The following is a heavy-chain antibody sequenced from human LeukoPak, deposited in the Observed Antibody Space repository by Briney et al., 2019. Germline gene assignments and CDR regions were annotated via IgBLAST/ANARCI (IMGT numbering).Heavy chain of an antibody. CDR3: ARGGGAYYYDSSGYYPFDY. V-gene: IGHV4-30-2*01. CDR2: IYHSGST. CDR1: GGSISSGGYY. D-gene: IGHD3-22*01. J-gene: IGHJ4*02. Sequence: SQTLSLTCTVSGGSISSGGYYWSWIRQPPGKGLEWIGYIYHSGSTYYNPSLKSRVTISVDTSKNQFSLKLSSVTAADTAVYYCARGGGAYYYDSSGYYPFDYWGQGTLVTVSS.